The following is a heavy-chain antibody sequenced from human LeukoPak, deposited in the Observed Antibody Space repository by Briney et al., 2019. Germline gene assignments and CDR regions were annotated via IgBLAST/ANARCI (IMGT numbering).Heavy chain of an antibody. CDR2: IYSGGST. D-gene: IGHD5-12*01. CDR3: ASGLGGGYDYYYFDY. J-gene: IGHJ4*02. CDR1: GFTVSSNY. Sequence: GGSLRLSCAASGFTVSSNYMSWVRQAPGKGLEWVSVIYSGGSTYYADSVKGRFTISRDNSKNTLYLQMNSLRAEDTAVYYCASGLGGGYDYYYFDYWGQGTLVTVSS. V-gene: IGHV3-66*01.